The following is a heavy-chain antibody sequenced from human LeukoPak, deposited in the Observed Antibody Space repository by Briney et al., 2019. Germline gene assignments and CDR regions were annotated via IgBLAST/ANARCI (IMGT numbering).Heavy chain of an antibody. V-gene: IGHV3-9*01. D-gene: IGHD4-23*01. CDR1: GFTFDDYA. Sequence: GGSLRLSCAASGFTFDDYAMHWVRQAPGKGLEWVSGISWNSGSIGYADSVKGRFTISRDNAKNSLYLQMNSLRAEDTAVYYCARDHENYGGISNAFDIWGQGTMVTVSS. CDR3: ARDHENYGGISNAFDI. CDR2: ISWNSGSI. J-gene: IGHJ3*02.